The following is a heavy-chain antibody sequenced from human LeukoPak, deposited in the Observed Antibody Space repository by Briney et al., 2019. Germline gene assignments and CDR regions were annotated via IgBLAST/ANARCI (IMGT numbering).Heavy chain of an antibody. D-gene: IGHD3-10*01. CDR3: AKDKYQLLWFGELPYGSYYFDY. Sequence: GGSLRLSCAASGFTFSSYAMSWVRPAPGKGLEWVSAISGSGGSTYYADSVKGRFTISRDNSKNTLYLQMNSLRAEDTAVYYCAKDKYQLLWFGELPYGSYYFDYWGQGTLVTVSS. CDR1: GFTFSSYA. J-gene: IGHJ4*02. V-gene: IGHV3-23*01. CDR2: ISGSGGST.